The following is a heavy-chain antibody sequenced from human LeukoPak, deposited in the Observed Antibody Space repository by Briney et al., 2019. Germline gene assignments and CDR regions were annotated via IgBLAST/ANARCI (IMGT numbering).Heavy chain of an antibody. D-gene: IGHD3-9*01. CDR3: AKWGDYDVLTGYYVSDY. V-gene: IGHV3-23*01. CDR1: GFTFSNNA. J-gene: IGHJ4*02. Sequence: GASLRLSCAASGFTFSNNAMSWVRQAPGKGLDWVSAITGSGGNTYYADSVKGRFTISRDNSKNTLYLQMNSLRAEDTVVYYCAKWGDYDVLTGYYVSDYWGQGALVTVSS. CDR2: ITGSGGNT.